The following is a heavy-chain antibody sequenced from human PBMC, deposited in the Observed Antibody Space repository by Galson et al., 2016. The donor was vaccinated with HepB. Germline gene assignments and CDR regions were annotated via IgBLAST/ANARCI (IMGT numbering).Heavy chain of an antibody. CDR1: GYSFNSYW. D-gene: IGHD3-22*01. V-gene: IGHV5-51*01. Sequence: QSGAEVKKPGESLKISCKGSGYSFNSYWIGWVRQMPGEGLEWMGIIYPDDSDTRYSPSFQGQVTTPADKSISTAYLQWSSLKASDTAMYYCASSPGYYYDSSGSLAYYYYGMDVWGQGTTVTVSS. J-gene: IGHJ6*02. CDR3: ASSPGYYYDSSGSLAYYYYGMDV. CDR2: IYPDDSDT.